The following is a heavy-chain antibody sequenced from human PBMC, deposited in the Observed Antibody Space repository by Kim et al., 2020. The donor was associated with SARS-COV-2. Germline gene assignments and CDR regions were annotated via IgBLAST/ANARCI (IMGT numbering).Heavy chain of an antibody. CDR3: AKLPILGYCSGGSCYRRAFDI. Sequence: FTISRDNSKNTLYLQMNSLRAEDTAVYYCAKLPILGYCSGGSCYRRAFDIWGQGTMVTVSS. J-gene: IGHJ3*02. D-gene: IGHD2-15*01. V-gene: IGHV3-23*01.